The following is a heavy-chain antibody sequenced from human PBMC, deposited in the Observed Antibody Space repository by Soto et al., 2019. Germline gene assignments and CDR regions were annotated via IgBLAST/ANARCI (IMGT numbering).Heavy chain of an antibody. Sequence: GESLKISCAASGFTFSSYAMSWVRQAPGKGLEWVSAISGSGGSTYYADSVKGRFTISRDNSKNTLYLQMNSLRAEDTAVYYCAKVVHQGGNCYDSSGYDYYFDYWGQGTLVTVSS. CDR1: GFTFSSYA. CDR2: ISGSGGST. J-gene: IGHJ4*02. CDR3: AKVVHQGGNCYDSSGYDYYFDY. V-gene: IGHV3-23*01. D-gene: IGHD3-22*01.